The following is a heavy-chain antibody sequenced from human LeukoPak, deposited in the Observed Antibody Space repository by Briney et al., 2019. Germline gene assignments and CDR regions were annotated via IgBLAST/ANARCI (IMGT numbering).Heavy chain of an antibody. CDR2: INPNSGGT. V-gene: IGHV1-2*02. CDR3: ARASPSTIHY. D-gene: IGHD5-24*01. J-gene: IGHJ4*02. Sequence: GSSVKVSCKASGGTFSSYAISWVRQAPGQGLEWMGWINPNSGGTNYAQKFQGRVTMTRDTSISTAYMELSRLRSDDTAVYYCARASPSTIHYWGQGTLVTVSS. CDR1: GGTFSSYA.